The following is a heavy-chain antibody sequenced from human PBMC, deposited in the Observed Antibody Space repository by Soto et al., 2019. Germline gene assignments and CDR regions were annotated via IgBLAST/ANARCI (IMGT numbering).Heavy chain of an antibody. V-gene: IGHV1-46*01. CDR2: INPSGGST. J-gene: IGHJ3*02. CDR1: GYTFTSYY. D-gene: IGHD3-22*01. Sequence: ASVKVSCKASGYTFTSYYMHWVRQAPGQGLEGMGIINPSGGSTSYAQKFQGRVTMTRDTSTSTVYMELSSLRSEDTAVYYCARDVGLTYYYDSKGRNDDFDIWGQGTMVTVSS. CDR3: ARDVGLTYYYDSKGRNDDFDI.